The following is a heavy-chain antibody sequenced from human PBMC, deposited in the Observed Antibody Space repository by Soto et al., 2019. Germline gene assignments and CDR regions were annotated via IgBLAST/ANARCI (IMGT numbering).Heavy chain of an antibody. CDR1: GYSISAYY. J-gene: IGHJ4*02. Sequence: QVQLVQSGTEVKKPGASAKVSCQASGYSISAYYIHWVRQAPGQGLEWMGWIDPKNGGTVSAQKFQGRLTMTRDTSNSPGYMDLSGLKSDGPALYYCGRDDYGIFPYWGQGSLVTVSS. CDR2: IDPKNGGT. D-gene: IGHD3-10*01. V-gene: IGHV1-2*02. CDR3: GRDDYGIFPY.